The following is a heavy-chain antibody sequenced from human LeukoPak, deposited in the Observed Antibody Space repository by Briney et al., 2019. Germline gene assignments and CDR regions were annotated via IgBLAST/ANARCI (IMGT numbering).Heavy chain of an antibody. CDR2: ISGDGGST. D-gene: IGHD3-10*01. CDR3: AKASISMVRGVITPLDY. Sequence: GGSLRLSCAASGFTFDDSAMHWVRQAPRKGLEWVSLISGDGGSTYYVDSVKGRFTISRDNSKKSLYLQMNSLRTEDTALYYCAKASISMVRGVITPLDYWGRGTLVTVSS. J-gene: IGHJ4*02. V-gene: IGHV3-43*02. CDR1: GFTFDDSA.